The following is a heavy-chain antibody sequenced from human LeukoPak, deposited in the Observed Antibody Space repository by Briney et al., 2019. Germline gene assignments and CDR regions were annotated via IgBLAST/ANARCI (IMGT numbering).Heavy chain of an antibody. J-gene: IGHJ5*02. D-gene: IGHD2-2*01. CDR3: ARDSYCSSASCRAHTSWFDP. Sequence: PGGSLRLSCAASGFTFGTYWMSWVRQAPGKGLEWVANINQDGSEKYYVDSVKGRFTISRDNAKNSLYLQMNSLRAEDAAVYYCARDSYCSSASCRAHTSWFDPWGQGTLVTVSS. CDR1: GFTFGTYW. V-gene: IGHV3-7*01. CDR2: INQDGSEK.